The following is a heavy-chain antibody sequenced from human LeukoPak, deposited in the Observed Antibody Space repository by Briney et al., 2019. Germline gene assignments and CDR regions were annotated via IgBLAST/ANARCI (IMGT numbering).Heavy chain of an antibody. V-gene: IGHV3-53*01. CDR3: ASGDGYLQPY. J-gene: IGHJ4*02. CDR1: GFSVSGKF. Sequence: GGSLRLSRAASGFSVSGKFMSWVRQAPGKGLEWVSIIHYDGKIRYAGSVGGRFTICRDDSENTLFLQMNSLRVDDTAVYFCASGDGYLQPYWGQGTLVTVSS. CDR2: IHYDGKI. D-gene: IGHD2-21*01.